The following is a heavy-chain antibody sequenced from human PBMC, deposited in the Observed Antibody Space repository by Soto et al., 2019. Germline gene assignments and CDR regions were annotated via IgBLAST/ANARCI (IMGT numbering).Heavy chain of an antibody. J-gene: IGHJ5*02. V-gene: IGHV4-39*01. Sequence: SETLSLTCTVSGGSISSSSYYWGWIRQPPGKGLEWIGSIYYSGSTYYNPSLKSRVTISVDTSKNQFSLKLSSVTAADTAVYYCARHWPPDTAMVTSWFDPWGQGTLVTVSS. CDR2: IYYSGST. D-gene: IGHD5-18*01. CDR3: ARHWPPDTAMVTSWFDP. CDR1: GGSISSSSYY.